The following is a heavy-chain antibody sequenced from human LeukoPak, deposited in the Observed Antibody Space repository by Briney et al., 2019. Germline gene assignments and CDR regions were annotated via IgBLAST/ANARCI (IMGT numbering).Heavy chain of an antibody. D-gene: IGHD4-17*01. V-gene: IGHV4-4*02. J-gene: IGHJ2*01. CDR1: GGSISSSNW. CDR3: AREYGDYVYWYFDL. Sequence: SETLSLTCAVSGGSISSSNWWSWVRQPPGKGLEWIGEIYHSGSTNYNPSFKSRVTISVDKSKNQFSLKLSSVTAADTAVYYCAREYGDYVYWYFDLWGRGTLVTVSS. CDR2: IYHSGST.